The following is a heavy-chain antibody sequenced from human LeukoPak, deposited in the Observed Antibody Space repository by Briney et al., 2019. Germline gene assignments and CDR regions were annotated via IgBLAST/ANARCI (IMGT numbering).Heavy chain of an antibody. D-gene: IGHD6-13*01. Sequence: ASVKVSCKASGYTFTVYYMHWVRQAPGQGLEWMGWISTKSGDTNYAQKFQGRVTMTRDTSVSTAYMELRRLTSDDTAVYYCARAHYSSSWYEWGQGTLVTVSS. CDR1: GYTFTVYY. J-gene: IGHJ4*02. V-gene: IGHV1-2*02. CDR2: ISTKSGDT. CDR3: ARAHYSSSWYE.